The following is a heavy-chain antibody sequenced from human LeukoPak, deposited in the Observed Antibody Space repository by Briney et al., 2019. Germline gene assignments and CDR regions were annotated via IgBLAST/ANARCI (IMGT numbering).Heavy chain of an antibody. Sequence: PSQTLSLTCAASGGSISSGGYSWSWIRQPPGKGLEWIGYIYHSGSTYYNPSLKSRVTISVDRSKNQFSLKLSSVTAADTAVYYCARWVTTAYYFDYWGQGTLVTVSS. V-gene: IGHV4-30-2*01. J-gene: IGHJ4*02. CDR3: ARWVTTAYYFDY. D-gene: IGHD4-17*01. CDR2: IYHSGST. CDR1: GGSISSGGYS.